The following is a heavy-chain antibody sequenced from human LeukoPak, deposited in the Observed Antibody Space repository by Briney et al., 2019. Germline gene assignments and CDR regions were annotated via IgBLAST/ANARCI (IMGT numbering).Heavy chain of an antibody. CDR3: ANNYYDSSGYYSY. Sequence: SVKVSCKASGGTFSSYAISWVRQAPGQGLEWMGGIFPIFGTANYAQKFQGRVTITTDESTSTAYMELSSLRSEDTAVYYCANNYYDSSGYYSYWGQGTLVTVSS. J-gene: IGHJ4*02. V-gene: IGHV1-69*05. CDR2: IFPIFGTA. CDR1: GGTFSSYA. D-gene: IGHD3-22*01.